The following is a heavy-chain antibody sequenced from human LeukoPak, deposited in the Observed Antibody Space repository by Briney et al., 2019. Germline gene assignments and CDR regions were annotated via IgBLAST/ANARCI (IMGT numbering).Heavy chain of an antibody. CDR2: VFYSGST. CDR1: GGSISSNNYY. CDR3: ARTTEGYCRGRSCYSYYYYMDV. Sequence: SETLSLTCNVSGGSISSNNYYWGWIRQSPGKGLEWIGSVFYSGSTYYNPSLKSRVTISVDMSKNQFSLKLSSVTAADTAVYYCARTTEGYCRGRSCYSYYYYMDVWGKGTTVTVSS. J-gene: IGHJ6*03. V-gene: IGHV4-39*07. D-gene: IGHD2-15*01.